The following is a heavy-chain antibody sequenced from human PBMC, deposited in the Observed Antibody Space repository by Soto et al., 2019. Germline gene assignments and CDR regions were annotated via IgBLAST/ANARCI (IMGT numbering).Heavy chain of an antibody. Sequence: EVPLLESGGGLVQPGGSLRLSCAASGFTFSSYAMSWVRQAPGKGLEWVSAISGSGGSTYYADSVKGRFTISRDNSKNTLYLQMNSLRAEDTAVYYCAKDQDGGDYFDYWGQGTLVTVSS. CDR2: ISGSGGST. V-gene: IGHV3-23*01. D-gene: IGHD4-17*01. J-gene: IGHJ4*02. CDR1: GFTFSSYA. CDR3: AKDQDGGDYFDY.